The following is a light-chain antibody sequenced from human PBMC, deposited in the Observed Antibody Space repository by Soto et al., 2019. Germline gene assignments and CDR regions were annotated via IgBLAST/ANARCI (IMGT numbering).Light chain of an antibody. J-gene: IGKJ1*01. CDR2: GTS. CDR1: QSVTSTY. CDR3: QQSESSPRT. V-gene: IGKV3-20*01. Sequence: EMVLTQSPGTLSLSPGERATLSCRASQSVTSTYLAWYQQTPGQAPRLLIYGTSNRATGVPDRFSGSGSGTDFTLNISGLEPEDFAVYYCQQSESSPRTFGQGTKVEIK.